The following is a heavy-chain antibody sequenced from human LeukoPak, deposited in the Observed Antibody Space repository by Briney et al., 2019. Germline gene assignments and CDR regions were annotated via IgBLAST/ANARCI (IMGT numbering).Heavy chain of an antibody. CDR1: GGSISRYY. CDR2: IYTSGTT. J-gene: IGHJ4*02. CDR3: ARQGGSIAVARFDY. D-gene: IGHD6-19*01. Sequence: SETLSLTCTVSGGSISRYYWSWIRQSPGKGLEWIGYIYTSGTTNYNPSLKSRVTISVDTSKNQFSLKLSSVTAADTAVYYCARQGGSIAVARFDYWGQGTLVTVSS. V-gene: IGHV4-4*09.